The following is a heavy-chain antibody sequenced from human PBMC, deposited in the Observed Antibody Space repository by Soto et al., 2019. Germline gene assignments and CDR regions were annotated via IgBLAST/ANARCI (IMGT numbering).Heavy chain of an antibody. V-gene: IGHV3-7*05. CDR1: GFTFSSYC. CDR3: ARDAPVYCSGGSCQTIFDY. Sequence: GGSLRLSCAASGFTFSSYCMSWVRQAPGKGLEWVANIKQDGSEKYYVDSVKGRFTISRDNAKNSLYLQMNSLRAEDTAVYYCARDAPVYCSGGSCQTIFDYWGQGTLVTV. J-gene: IGHJ4*02. D-gene: IGHD2-15*01. CDR2: IKQDGSEK.